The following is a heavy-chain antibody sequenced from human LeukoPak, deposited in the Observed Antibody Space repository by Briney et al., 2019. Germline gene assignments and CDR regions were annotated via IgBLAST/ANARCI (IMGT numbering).Heavy chain of an antibody. J-gene: IGHJ4*02. CDR2: ISSSSSYI. Sequence: GGSLRLSCAASGFTLSSYSMNWVRQAPGKGLEWVSSISSSSSYIYYADSVKGRFTISRDNAKNSLYLQMNSLRAEDTAVYYCARAYGSGSFYFDYWGQGTLVTVSS. CDR1: GFTLSSYS. D-gene: IGHD3-10*01. V-gene: IGHV3-21*01. CDR3: ARAYGSGSFYFDY.